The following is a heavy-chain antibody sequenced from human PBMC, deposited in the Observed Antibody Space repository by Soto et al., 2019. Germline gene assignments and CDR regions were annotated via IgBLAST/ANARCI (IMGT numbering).Heavy chain of an antibody. CDR2: ISSTSTYI. J-gene: IGHJ3*02. CDR1: GFTFNTYT. Sequence: EVQLVESGGGQVKPGGSLRLSCAASGFTFNTYTMNLVRQAPGKGLEWVSAISSTSTYIYYADSVRGRFTISRDNAGNSLYLQMSSLRAEDSAVYYCARDSSLFCTGGTCYIQDAFDIWGQGTTVTVSS. D-gene: IGHD2-15*01. CDR3: ARDSSLFCTGGTCYIQDAFDI. V-gene: IGHV3-21*01.